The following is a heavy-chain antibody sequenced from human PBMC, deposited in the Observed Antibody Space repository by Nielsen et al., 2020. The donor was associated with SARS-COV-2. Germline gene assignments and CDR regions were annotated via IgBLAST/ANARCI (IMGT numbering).Heavy chain of an antibody. CDR2: ISWKSDSI. J-gene: IGHJ1*01. Sequence: GGSLRLSCAAFGFTFHDFGMHWVRQVPGKGLEWVSGISWKSDSIGYADSVKGRFTISRDNAKNSLFLQMSSLTIEDTALYYCAMSGWATEYFQHWGPGTLVTVSS. D-gene: IGHD6-19*01. CDR1: GFTFHDFG. V-gene: IGHV3-9*01. CDR3: AMSGWATEYFQH.